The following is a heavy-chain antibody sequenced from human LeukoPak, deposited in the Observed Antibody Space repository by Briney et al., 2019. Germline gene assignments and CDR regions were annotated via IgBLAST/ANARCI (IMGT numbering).Heavy chain of an antibody. V-gene: IGHV3-21*01. J-gene: IGHJ3*02. CDR3: ARESGGTYYEAFDI. D-gene: IGHD1-26*01. CDR2: IDGSSRSL. Sequence: GGSLRLSCAASGFTFRAYSMNWVRQAPGKGLEWVSSIDGSSRSLYYAGAVKGRFTISRDNAKNSLYLQMNSLRAEDTAVYYCARESGGTYYEAFDIWGQGTMVTVSS. CDR1: GFTFRAYS.